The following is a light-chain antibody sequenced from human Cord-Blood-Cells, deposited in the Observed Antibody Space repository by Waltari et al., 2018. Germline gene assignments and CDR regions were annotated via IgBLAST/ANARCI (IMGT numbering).Light chain of an antibody. CDR3: SSYTSSSTYVV. Sequence: QSALTQPPSVSGSPGPSVTISCTGTSSDVGSYNRVSWYQQPPGTGPKLMIYEVSNRPSGVPDRFSGSKSGNTASLTISGLQAEDEADYYCSSYTSSSTYVVFGGGTKLTVL. CDR1: SSDVGSYNR. CDR2: EVS. J-gene: IGLJ2*01. V-gene: IGLV2-18*02.